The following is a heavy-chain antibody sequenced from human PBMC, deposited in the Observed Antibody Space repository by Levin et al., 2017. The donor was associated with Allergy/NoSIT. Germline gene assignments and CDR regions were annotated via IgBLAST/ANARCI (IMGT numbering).Heavy chain of an antibody. Sequence: GESLKISCKISGYSLTNYAMHWLRQAPGQRLEWMGWISAARGDTKYSQKFQGRVTITRDTSASTVYMELRSLRFEDTAVFYCARMTKLDGAIDYWGQGTLVTVSS. CDR3: ARMTKLDGAIDY. V-gene: IGHV1-3*01. CDR2: ISAARGDT. J-gene: IGHJ4*02. D-gene: IGHD6-13*01. CDR1: GYSLTNYA.